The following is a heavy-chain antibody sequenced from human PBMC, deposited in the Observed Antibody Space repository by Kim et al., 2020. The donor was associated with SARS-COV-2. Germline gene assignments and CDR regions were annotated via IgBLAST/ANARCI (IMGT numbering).Heavy chain of an antibody. J-gene: IGHJ2*01. V-gene: IGHV3-30*01. CDR3: ARGDCSGGSCYLIYWYFDL. D-gene: IGHD2-15*01. Sequence: GRFTISRDNSKNTLYLQMNSLRAEDTAVYYCARGDCSGGSCYLIYWYFDLWGRGTLVTVSS.